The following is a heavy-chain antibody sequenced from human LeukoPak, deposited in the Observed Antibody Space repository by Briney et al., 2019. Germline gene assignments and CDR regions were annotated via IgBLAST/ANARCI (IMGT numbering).Heavy chain of an antibody. Sequence: SGPTLVNPTQTLTLTCTFSGFSFSRSGMCVSWICQPPGKALGWPACIDWDNDKYYTTSLKTRITIPKYTSKNQVVLTMTHMDPVDTATYYCAQSPTGYYYYMDVWGKGTTVTVSS. CDR2: IDWDNDK. D-gene: IGHD1-14*01. V-gene: IGHV2-70*11. J-gene: IGHJ6*03. CDR1: GFSFSRSGMC. CDR3: AQSPTGYYYYMDV.